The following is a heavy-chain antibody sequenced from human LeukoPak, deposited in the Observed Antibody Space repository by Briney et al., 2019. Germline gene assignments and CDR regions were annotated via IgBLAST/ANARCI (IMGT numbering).Heavy chain of an antibody. CDR2: INHSGST. CDR3: ARTPTPSFTMIVVGAYFDY. Sequence: SETLSLTCAVYGGSFSGYYWSWIRQPPGKGREWMGEINHSGSTNYNPSLKSRVTISVDTSKNQFSLKLSSVTAADTAVYYCARTPTPSFTMIVVGAYFDYWGQGTLVTVSS. J-gene: IGHJ4*02. D-gene: IGHD3-22*01. CDR1: GGSFSGYY. V-gene: IGHV4-34*01.